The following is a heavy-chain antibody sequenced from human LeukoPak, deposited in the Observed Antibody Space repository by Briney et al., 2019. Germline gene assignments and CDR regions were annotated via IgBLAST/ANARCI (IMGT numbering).Heavy chain of an antibody. CDR1: GYTFTSYD. CDR2: ISAYNGNT. J-gene: IGHJ4*02. Sequence: GASVKVSCKASGYTFTSYDINWVRQATGQGLEWMGWISAYNGNTNYAQKLQGRVTMTTDTSTSTAYMELRSLRSDDTAVYYCARAPLAIVLMVYGGDYWGQGTLVTVSS. CDR3: ARAPLAIVLMVYGGDY. V-gene: IGHV1-18*01. D-gene: IGHD2-8*01.